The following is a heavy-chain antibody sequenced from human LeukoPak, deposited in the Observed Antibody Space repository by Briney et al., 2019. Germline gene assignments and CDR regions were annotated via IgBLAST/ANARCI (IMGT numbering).Heavy chain of an antibody. CDR1: GFTFSSFN. CDR2: LKSDGSTA. D-gene: IGHD4-17*01. CDR3: AKGNYGDPVAFDS. Sequence: GGSLRLPCAASGFTFSSFNMHWVRQAPGEGLVWVSRLKSDGSTAMYADSVQGRFTISRDNARDTVHLLMSSLTVEDTGVYYCAKGNYGDPVAFDSWGQGALVTVSS. J-gene: IGHJ4*02. V-gene: IGHV3-74*03.